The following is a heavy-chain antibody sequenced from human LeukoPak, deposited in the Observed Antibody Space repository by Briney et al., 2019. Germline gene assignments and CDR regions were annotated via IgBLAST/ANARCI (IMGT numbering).Heavy chain of an antibody. CDR3: AINFRSAYYFFDF. D-gene: IGHD3-3*01. V-gene: IGHV3-53*01. J-gene: IGHJ4*02. Sequence: GGSLRLSRAASGFTVSSNYMSWVRQAPGKGLEWVSVIYSGGRTYYTDSVKGRFTISRDNSKNALCLQMNSLRAEDTAVYYCAINFRSAYYFFDFWGQGILVTVSS. CDR1: GFTVSSNY. CDR2: IYSGGRT.